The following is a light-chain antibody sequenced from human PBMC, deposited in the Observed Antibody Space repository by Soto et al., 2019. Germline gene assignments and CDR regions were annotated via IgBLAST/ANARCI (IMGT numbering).Light chain of an antibody. CDR2: KNN. Sequence: QSVLTQPTSVSGAPGQTITMSCTGSGSNVGASYDVHWYQVLPGAGPRLLIYKNNNRPSGVPDRFSGSKSGTSASLAITGLRAEDEADYYCQSYDNILSGPLFGGGTKVTVL. J-gene: IGLJ3*02. CDR1: GSNVGASYD. V-gene: IGLV1-40*01. CDR3: QSYDNILSGPL.